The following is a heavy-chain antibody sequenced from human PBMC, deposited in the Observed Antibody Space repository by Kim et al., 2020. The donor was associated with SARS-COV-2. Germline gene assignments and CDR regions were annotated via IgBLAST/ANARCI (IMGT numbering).Heavy chain of an antibody. J-gene: IGHJ6*02. Sequence: AQKFQGRVTTTADKSTSTAYMELSSLRSEDTAVYYCAREVGGSGFYGMDVWGQGTTVTVSS. D-gene: IGHD3-10*01. CDR3: AREVGGSGFYGMDV. V-gene: IGHV1-69*04.